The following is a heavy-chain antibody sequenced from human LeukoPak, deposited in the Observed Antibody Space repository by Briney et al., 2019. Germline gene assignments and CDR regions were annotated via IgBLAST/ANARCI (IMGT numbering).Heavy chain of an antibody. CDR3: GRDWRIALVRGVINVPGGMNV. CDR1: AYTFTTYY. V-gene: IGHV1-46*01. Sequence: ASVKVSCKPSAYTFTTYYIHWVRQAPGQGLEWIGMIYPSTGSTYYAQRFQGRVTMTRDTSTSTVYMELGSLTSDDTAVYYCGRDWRIALVRGVINVPGGMNVWGQGTTVTVSS. J-gene: IGHJ6*02. CDR2: IYPSTGST. D-gene: IGHD3-10*01.